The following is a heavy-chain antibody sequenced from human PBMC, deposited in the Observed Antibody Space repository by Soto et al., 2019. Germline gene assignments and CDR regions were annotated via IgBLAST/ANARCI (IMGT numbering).Heavy chain of an antibody. CDR3: ARHNYASSGTAVDV. CDR1: GGSISSGGYY. Sequence: QVQLQESGPGLVKPSQTLSLTCTVSGGSISSGGYYWSWIRQHPGKSREWIGYISYSGSTYYNPSLKRRVNISVDTSKNQFSLKLSSVTAADTAVYYCARHNYASSGTAVDVWGQGTTGTVSS. D-gene: IGHD3-22*01. V-gene: IGHV4-31*03. J-gene: IGHJ6*02. CDR2: ISYSGST.